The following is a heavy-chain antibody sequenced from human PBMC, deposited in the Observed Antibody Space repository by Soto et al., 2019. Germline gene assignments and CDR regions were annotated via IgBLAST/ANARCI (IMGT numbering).Heavy chain of an antibody. Sequence: ASVKVSCKASGYTFSNFAMHWVRQAPGQRLEWMGWINPGNGNTRYSQKFQGRVTITRDTSASTVYMEPSSLRSEDTAAYYCARDVTLVRGVTNAFDIWGQGTMVTVSS. D-gene: IGHD3-10*01. CDR1: GYTFSNFA. CDR2: INPGNGNT. CDR3: ARDVTLVRGVTNAFDI. J-gene: IGHJ3*02. V-gene: IGHV1-3*01.